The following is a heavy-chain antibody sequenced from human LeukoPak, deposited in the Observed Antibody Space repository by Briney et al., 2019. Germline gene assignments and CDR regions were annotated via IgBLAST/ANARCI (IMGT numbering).Heavy chain of an antibody. Sequence: PSETLSLTCTVSGGSISSYYWSWIRQPPGKGLEWVAYMSYSGSTNYNPSLKSRVAIPVDTSKNQFSLNLTSVTAADTAVYYCARGGPSSLDYWGQGTLVTVSS. J-gene: IGHJ4*02. CDR3: ARGGPSSLDY. V-gene: IGHV4-59*01. D-gene: IGHD6-6*01. CDR1: GGSISSYY. CDR2: MSYSGST.